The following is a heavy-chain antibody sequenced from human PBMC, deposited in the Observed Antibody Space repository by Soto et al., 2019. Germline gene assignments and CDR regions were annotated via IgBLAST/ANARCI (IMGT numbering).Heavy chain of an antibody. CDR1: GYNFSNYW. V-gene: IGHV5-10-1*01. J-gene: IGHJ3*02. Sequence: PGESLNISCQGSGYNFSNYWISWLRQMPGKGLEWMGRIDPSDSSTNFSPSFQGHITISAGKSINTAYLQWSSLRASDTAMYYCARHLAYRDSRGYYRPSTFDIWGHGTMVTVSS. CDR3: ARHLAYRDSRGYYRPSTFDI. CDR2: IDPSDSST. D-gene: IGHD3-22*01.